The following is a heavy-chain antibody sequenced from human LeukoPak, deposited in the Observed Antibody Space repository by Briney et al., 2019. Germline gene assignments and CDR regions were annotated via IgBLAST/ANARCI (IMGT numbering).Heavy chain of an antibody. CDR3: VPADKQ. J-gene: IGHJ4*02. CDR1: GFTFSSYA. V-gene: IGHV3-23*01. CDR2: ISGSGPYT. Sequence: PGGSLRLSCAASGFTFSSYAMSWVRQAPGKGLEWVSGISGSGPYTFYTDSVKGRFTISRDNAKNTLSLEMNSLRVEDTAIYYCVPADKQWGQGTLVTVSS.